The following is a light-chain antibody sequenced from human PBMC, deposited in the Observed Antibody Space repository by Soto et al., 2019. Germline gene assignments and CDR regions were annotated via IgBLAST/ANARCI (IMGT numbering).Light chain of an antibody. CDR3: QQYNDWPPGIT. CDR2: GAS. Sequence: ETVRTQSPATLSVSPGERATLSCSASQSVRSNLAWYQQKPGQAPRLLIYGASTRATGIPARFSGSGSGTEFTLTITSLQSEDFAVYYCQQYNDWPPGITFGPGTKVDIK. CDR1: QSVRSN. V-gene: IGKV3-15*01. J-gene: IGKJ3*01.